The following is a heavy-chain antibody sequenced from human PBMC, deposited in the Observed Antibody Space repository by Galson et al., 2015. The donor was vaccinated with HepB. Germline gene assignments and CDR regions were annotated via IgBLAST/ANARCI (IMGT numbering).Heavy chain of an antibody. D-gene: IGHD6-13*01. CDR1: GYTFTGYY. J-gene: IGHJ6*02. CDR3: ARERSSWGYYYYYGMDV. V-gene: IGHV1-2*06. CDR2: INPDSGGT. Sequence: SVKVSCKASGYTFTGYYVHWVRQAPGQGLEWMGRINPDSGGTNYAQKFQGRVTMTRDTSITTAYMELSRLRSDDTAVYYCARERSSWGYYYYYGMDVWGQGTTVTVSS.